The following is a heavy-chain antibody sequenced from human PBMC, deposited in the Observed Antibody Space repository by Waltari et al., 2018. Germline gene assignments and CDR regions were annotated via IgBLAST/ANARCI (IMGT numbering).Heavy chain of an antibody. V-gene: IGHV6-1*01. D-gene: IGHD3-10*01. CDR3: ARGMVRDLNWFDP. J-gene: IGHJ5*02. CDR1: VDSVSSNSAA. CDR2: TYYSSKWYN. Sequence: QVQLQQSGPGLVKPSQTLSLTCAISVDSVSSNSAAWNWIRQSPSRGLEWLGRTYYSSKWYNDYAVSVKSRITINPGTSTNQFSRQLNSVTPEDTAVYYCARGMVRDLNWFDPWGQGTLVTVSS.